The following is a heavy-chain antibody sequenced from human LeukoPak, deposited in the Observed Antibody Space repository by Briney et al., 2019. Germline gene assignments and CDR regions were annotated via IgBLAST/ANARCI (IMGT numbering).Heavy chain of an antibody. Sequence: PSETLSLTCTVSGGSISSSSYYWGWIRQPPGKGLEWIGSIYYSGSTYYNPSLKSRVTISVDTSKNQFSLKLSSVTAADTAVYYCARLDKKWWELNHWGQGTLVTVSS. CDR1: GGSISSSSYY. D-gene: IGHD2-15*01. CDR3: ARLDKKWWELNH. CDR2: IYYSGST. J-gene: IGHJ5*02. V-gene: IGHV4-39*01.